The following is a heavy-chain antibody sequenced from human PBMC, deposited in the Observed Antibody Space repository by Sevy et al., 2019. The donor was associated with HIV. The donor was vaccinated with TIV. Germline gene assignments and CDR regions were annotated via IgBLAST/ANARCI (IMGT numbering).Heavy chain of an antibody. CDR2: ISGSGGST. J-gene: IGHJ4*02. CDR1: GFTFSSYA. CDR3: AKAQSIAAAGPRWDDFDY. Sequence: GGSLRLSCAASGFTFSSYAMSWVRQAPGKGLEWVSAISGSGGSTYYADSVKGRFTISRDNSKNTLYLQMNSLRAEDTAVYYCAKAQSIAAAGPRWDDFDYWGQGTLVTVSS. V-gene: IGHV3-23*01. D-gene: IGHD6-13*01.